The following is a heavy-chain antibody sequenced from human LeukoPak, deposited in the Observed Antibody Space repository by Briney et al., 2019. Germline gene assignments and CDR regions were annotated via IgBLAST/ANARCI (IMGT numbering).Heavy chain of an antibody. Sequence: ASVKVSCKASGYTFTGYYMHWVRQAPGQGLEWMGWINPNSGGTNHAQKFQGRVTMTRDTSISTAYMELSRLRSDDTAVYYCARVFPVDYGGSNYYYGMDVWGQGTTVTVSS. J-gene: IGHJ6*02. CDR2: INPNSGGT. D-gene: IGHD4-23*01. CDR1: GYTFTGYY. CDR3: ARVFPVDYGGSNYYYGMDV. V-gene: IGHV1-2*02.